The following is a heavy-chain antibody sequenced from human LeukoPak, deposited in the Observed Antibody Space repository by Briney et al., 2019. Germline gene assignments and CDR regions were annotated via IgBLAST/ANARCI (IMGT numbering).Heavy chain of an antibody. V-gene: IGHV4-34*01. D-gene: IGHD5-12*01. Sequence: SETLSLTCAVYGGSFSGYYWSWIRQPPGKGLEWIGEINHSGSTNYNPSLKSRVTISVDTSKNQFSLKLSSVTAADTAVYYCARGFSPFLRFHQGYYYYYMDVWGKGTTVTVSS. CDR2: INHSGST. CDR1: GGSFSGYY. J-gene: IGHJ6*03. CDR3: ARGFSPFLRFHQGYYYYYMDV.